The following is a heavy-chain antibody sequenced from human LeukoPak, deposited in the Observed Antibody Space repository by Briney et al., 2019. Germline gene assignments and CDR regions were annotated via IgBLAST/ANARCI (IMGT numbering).Heavy chain of an antibody. Sequence: ASVKVSCKASGYTFTGYYMHWVRQAPGQGLEWMGWINPNSGGTNYAQKFQGRVTMTGDTSISTAYMELSRLRSDDTAVYYCARDAPSYYSSSSPYYFDYWGQGTLVTVSS. CDR1: GYTFTGYY. D-gene: IGHD6-6*01. CDR3: ARDAPSYYSSSSPYYFDY. J-gene: IGHJ4*02. CDR2: INPNSGGT. V-gene: IGHV1-2*02.